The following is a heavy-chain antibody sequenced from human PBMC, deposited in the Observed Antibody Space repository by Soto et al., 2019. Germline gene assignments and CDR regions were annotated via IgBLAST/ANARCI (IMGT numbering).Heavy chain of an antibody. CDR3: AKNQGVELVPLATVDWFDP. CDR2: ISGSGGST. V-gene: IGHV3-23*01. D-gene: IGHD1-26*01. CDR1: GFTFSSYA. J-gene: IGHJ5*02. Sequence: GGSLRLSCAASGFTFSSYAMSWVRQAPGKGLEWVSAISGSGGSTYYADSVKGRFTISRDNSKNTLYLQMNGLRAEDTAVYHCAKNQGVELVPLATVDWFDPWGQGSVVTVSS.